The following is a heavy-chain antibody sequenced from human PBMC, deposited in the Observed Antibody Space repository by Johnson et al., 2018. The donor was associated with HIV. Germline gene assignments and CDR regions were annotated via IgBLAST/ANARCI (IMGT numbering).Heavy chain of an antibody. CDR1: GFTFSSYA. CDR2: ISYDGSNK. D-gene: IGHD3-22*01. Sequence: QVQLVESGGGVVQPGRSLRLSCAASGFTFSSYAMHWVRQAPGKGLEWVAVISYDGSNKYYADSVKGRFTISRDNSKNTLYLQMNRLRAEDTAVYYCASERVWYYDSSGDVAFDIWGQGTMVIVSS. CDR3: ASERVWYYDSSGDVAFDI. J-gene: IGHJ3*02. V-gene: IGHV3-30*04.